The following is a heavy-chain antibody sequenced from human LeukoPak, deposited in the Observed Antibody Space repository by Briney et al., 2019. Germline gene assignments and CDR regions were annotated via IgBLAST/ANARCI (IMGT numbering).Heavy chain of an antibody. Sequence: GGSLRLSCAASGFTFSSYSMNWVRQAPGKGLEWVSYISSSSTIYYADSVKGRFTISRDNAKNSLYLQMNSLRDEDTAVYYCARDTLHWNDARNYFDYWGQGTLVTVSS. V-gene: IGHV3-48*02. J-gene: IGHJ4*02. D-gene: IGHD1-1*01. CDR1: GFTFSSYS. CDR2: ISSSSTI. CDR3: ARDTLHWNDARNYFDY.